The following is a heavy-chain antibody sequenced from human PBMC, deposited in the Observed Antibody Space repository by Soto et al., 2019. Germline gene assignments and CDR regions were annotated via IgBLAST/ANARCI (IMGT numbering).Heavy chain of an antibody. CDR2: INAGNGNT. J-gene: IGHJ6*03. D-gene: IGHD4-4*01. CDR3: ARESVGDYSNYIDYYYYMDV. V-gene: IGHV1-3*01. Sequence: ASVKVSCKASGYTFTSYAMHWVRQAPGQRLEWMGWINAGNGNTKYSQKFQGRVTITRDTSASTAYMELSSLRSEDTAVYYCARESVGDYSNYIDYYYYMDVWGKGTTVTVSS. CDR1: GYTFTSYA.